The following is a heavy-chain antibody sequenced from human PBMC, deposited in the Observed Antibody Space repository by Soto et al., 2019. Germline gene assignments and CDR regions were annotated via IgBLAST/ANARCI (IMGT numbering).Heavy chain of an antibody. CDR3: AKDTLYPVVSYFYYGLDV. CDR2: ISFDGTNK. J-gene: IGHJ6*02. D-gene: IGHD2-8*01. Sequence: LGGSLRLSCAASGFVFADYGVHWVRQAPGKGLEWVAVISFDGTNKFYADSVKGRFTISRDNSNNTLYLQMSSLRTEDTAVYYCAKDTLYPVVSYFYYGLDVWGQGTTVTVS. CDR1: GFVFADYG. V-gene: IGHV3-30*18.